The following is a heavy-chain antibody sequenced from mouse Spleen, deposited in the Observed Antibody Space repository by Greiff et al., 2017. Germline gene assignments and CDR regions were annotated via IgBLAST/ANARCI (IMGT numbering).Heavy chain of an antibody. V-gene: IGHV1-50*01. CDR1: GYTFTSYW. Sequence: QVQLQQPGAELVKPGASVKLSCKASGYTFTSYWMQWVKQRPGQGLEWIGEIDPSDSYTNYNQKFKGKATLTVDTSSSTAYMQLSSLTSEDSAVYYCARWTPSNYYGSSYGAYWGQGTLVTVSA. CDR2: IDPSDSYT. J-gene: IGHJ3*01. CDR3: ARWTPSNYYGSSYGAY. D-gene: IGHD1-1*01.